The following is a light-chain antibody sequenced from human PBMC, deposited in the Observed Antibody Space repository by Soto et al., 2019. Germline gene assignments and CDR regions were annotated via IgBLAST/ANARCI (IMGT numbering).Light chain of an antibody. CDR1: SSNIGAGYD. CDR3: QSYDSILSGVV. V-gene: IGLV1-40*01. Sequence: QSVLTQPPSVSGAPGQRVTISCTGSSSNIGAGYDVHWYQQLPGTAPKLLIYGNSNRPSGVPDRFSGSKSGTSASLAITGLHAEDEADYYCQSYDSILSGVVFGGGTKLTVL. J-gene: IGLJ2*01. CDR2: GNS.